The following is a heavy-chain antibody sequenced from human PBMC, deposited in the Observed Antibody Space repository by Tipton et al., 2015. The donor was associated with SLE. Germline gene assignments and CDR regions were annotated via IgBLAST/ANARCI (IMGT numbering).Heavy chain of an antibody. CDR3: ARVKNYDFWSGWAAFDI. D-gene: IGHD3-3*01. Sequence: TLSLTCAVYGGSFSGYYWSWIRQPPGKGLEWIGEITHSGRTNYNPSLKSRLTISVDTSKNQFSLKLSSVTAADTAVYYCARVKNYDFWSGWAAFDIWGQGTMVTVSS. J-gene: IGHJ3*02. CDR1: GGSFSGYY. V-gene: IGHV4-34*01. CDR2: ITHSGRT.